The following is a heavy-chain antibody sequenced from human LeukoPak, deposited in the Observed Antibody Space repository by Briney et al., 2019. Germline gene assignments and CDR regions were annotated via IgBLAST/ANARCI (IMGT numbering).Heavy chain of an antibody. D-gene: IGHD3-10*01. J-gene: IGHJ5*02. V-gene: IGHV3-74*01. Sequence: RGSLRLSCAASGFTFISYWMRWVRQAPGKGLVWVSRINSDGSSTSYADSVKGRFTISRENAKNTLYLQMNSLRADDTAVYYCAKDPDYYGSGDNWFDPWGQGTLVTVAS. CDR3: AKDPDYYGSGDNWFDP. CDR2: INSDGSST. CDR1: GFTFISYW.